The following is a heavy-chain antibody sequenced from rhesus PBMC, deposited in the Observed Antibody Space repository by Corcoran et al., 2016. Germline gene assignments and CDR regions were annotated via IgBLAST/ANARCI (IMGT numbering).Heavy chain of an antibody. V-gene: IGHV3-14*01. Sequence: EVQLVESGGGLAKPGGSLRLSCAASGFTFSSYWMKRVRQEPGKGLEWISAINCACSSKYYGDYVMGRFIISRENAKNTLYLQMDGLRAEDTAVYYCAGEGRQLDDWGQGVLVTVSS. J-gene: IGHJ4*01. CDR1: GFTFSSYW. CDR3: AGEGRQLDD. CDR2: INCACSSK. D-gene: IGHD6-25*01.